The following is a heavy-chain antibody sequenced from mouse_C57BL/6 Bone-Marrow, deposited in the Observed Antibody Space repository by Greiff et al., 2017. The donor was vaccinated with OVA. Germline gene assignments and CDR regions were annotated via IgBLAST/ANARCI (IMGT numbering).Heavy chain of an antibody. J-gene: IGHJ3*01. V-gene: IGHV5-4*01. Sequence: EVQLQESGGGLVKPGGSLKLSCAASGFTFSSYAMSWVRQTPEKRLEWVATISDGGSYTYYPANVKGRFTISRDNAKNNLYLQMSHLKSEDTAMYYCARGGTAQATWAWFAYWGQGTLVTVSA. D-gene: IGHD3-2*02. CDR2: ISDGGSYT. CDR1: GFTFSSYA. CDR3: ARGGTAQATWAWFAY.